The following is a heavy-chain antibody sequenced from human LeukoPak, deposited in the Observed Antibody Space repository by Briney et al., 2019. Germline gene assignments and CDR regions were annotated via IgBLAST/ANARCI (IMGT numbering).Heavy chain of an antibody. V-gene: IGHV3-23*01. Sequence: TGGSLRLSCAASGFTFSSYAMSWVRQAPGKGLEWVSAISGSGGSTYYADSVKGRFTISRGNSKNTLYLQMNSLRAEDTAVYYCAKVTRARYGSGSYSWFDPWGQGTLVTVSS. CDR3: AKVTRARYGSGSYSWFDP. CDR1: GFTFSSYA. J-gene: IGHJ5*02. D-gene: IGHD3-10*01. CDR2: ISGSGGST.